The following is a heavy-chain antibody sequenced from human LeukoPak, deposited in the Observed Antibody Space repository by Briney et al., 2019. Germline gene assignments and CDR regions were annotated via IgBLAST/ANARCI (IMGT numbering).Heavy chain of an antibody. CDR1: GYTFTSYY. D-gene: IGHD6-25*01. CDR3: ARDVREVGIAANNYYYYYMDV. Sequence: GASVKVSCKASGYTFTSYYMHWVRQAPGQGLEWMGIINPSGGSTSYAQKFQGRVTMTRDTSTSTVYMELSRLRSDDTAVYYCARDVREVGIAANNYYYYYMDVWGKGTTVTVSS. CDR2: INPSGGST. V-gene: IGHV1-46*01. J-gene: IGHJ6*03.